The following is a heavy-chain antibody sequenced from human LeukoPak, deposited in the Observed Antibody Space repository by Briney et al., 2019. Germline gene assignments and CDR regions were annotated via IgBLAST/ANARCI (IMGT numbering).Heavy chain of an antibody. Sequence: SVKVSCKASGGTFSNYAISWVRQAPGQGLEWMGRINPIRGETDYAQTVQGRVTITTDKATGTAYMELSSLRSEDTAVYYCAREGLPGIAAAGLYYYYVMDVWGRGTTVTVFS. CDR3: AREGLPGIAAAGLYYYYVMDV. D-gene: IGHD6-13*01. J-gene: IGHJ6*01. CDR2: INPIRGET. V-gene: IGHV1-69*04. CDR1: GGTFSNYA.